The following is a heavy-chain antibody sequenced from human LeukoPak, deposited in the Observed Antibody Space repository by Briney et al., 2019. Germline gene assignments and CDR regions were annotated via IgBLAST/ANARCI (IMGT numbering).Heavy chain of an antibody. J-gene: IGHJ4*02. CDR3: AKDSSITGSGSHSD. Sequence: PGGSLRLSCAASGFTFDDYAMHWVRQAPGKGLEWVSGISWNSGSIGYADSVKGRFTISRDNAKNSLYLQMNSLRAEDTALYYCAKDSSITGSGSHSDWGQGTLVTVSS. CDR2: ISWNSGSI. D-gene: IGHD3-10*01. CDR1: GFTFDDYA. V-gene: IGHV3-9*01.